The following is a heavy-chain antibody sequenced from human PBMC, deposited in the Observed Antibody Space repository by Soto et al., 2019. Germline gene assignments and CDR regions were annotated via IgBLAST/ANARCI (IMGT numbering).Heavy chain of an antibody. CDR3: ARGGYSSSLDYYYGMDV. CDR1: GFTFSSYA. Sequence: QVQLVESGGGVVQPGRSLRLSCAASGFTFSSYAMHWVRQAPGKGLEWVAVISYDGSNKYYADSVKGRFTISRDNSKNTLYLQMNSLRAGDTAVYYCARGGYSSSLDYYYGMDVWGQGTTVTVSS. CDR2: ISYDGSNK. D-gene: IGHD6-13*01. V-gene: IGHV3-30-3*01. J-gene: IGHJ6*02.